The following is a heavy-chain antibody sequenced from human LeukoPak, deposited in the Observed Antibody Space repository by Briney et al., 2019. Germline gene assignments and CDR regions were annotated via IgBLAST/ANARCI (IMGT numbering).Heavy chain of an antibody. D-gene: IGHD3-9*01. CDR2: ISTSGRT. CDR1: GGSISSGRYY. V-gene: IGHV4-61*02. Sequence: SQTLSLTCTVSGGSISSGRYYWSWIRQPAGKGLEWIGRISTSGRTDYNPSLKSRVTISVDTSKNQFSLKLSSVTAADTAVYYCARGPLNGITEYFQHWGQGTLVTVSS. CDR3: ARGPLNGITEYFQH. J-gene: IGHJ1*01.